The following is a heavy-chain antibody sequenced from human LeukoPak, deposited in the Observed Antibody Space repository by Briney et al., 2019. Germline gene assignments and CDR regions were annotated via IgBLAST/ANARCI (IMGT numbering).Heavy chain of an antibody. J-gene: IGHJ5*02. CDR2: IYYSGST. Sequence: SETLSLTCTVSGGSISSYYWSWIRQPPGKGLEWIGYIYYSGSTNYNPSLKSRVTISVDTSKNQFSLKLSSVTAADTAVYYCARVSSGWHRGWFDPWGQGTLVTASS. D-gene: IGHD6-19*01. CDR1: GGSISSYY. V-gene: IGHV4-59*01. CDR3: ARVSSGWHRGWFDP.